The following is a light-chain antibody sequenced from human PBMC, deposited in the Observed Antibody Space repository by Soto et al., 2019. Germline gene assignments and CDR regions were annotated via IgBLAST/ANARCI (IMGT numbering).Light chain of an antibody. CDR1: DSVRSSY. V-gene: IGKV3-20*01. J-gene: IGKJ1*01. CDR2: GAS. CDR3: QQYDTSPWT. Sequence: EIVLTQSPGTLSLSPGERATLSCRASDSVRSSYLAWHQQKPGQAPRLLIYGASSRATGIPDRFSGSGSGNDFNLPLRSLEPEDFAVYYCQQYDTSPWTFGQGTTVEIK.